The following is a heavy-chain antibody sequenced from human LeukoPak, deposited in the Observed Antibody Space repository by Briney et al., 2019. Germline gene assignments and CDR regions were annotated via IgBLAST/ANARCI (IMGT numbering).Heavy chain of an antibody. CDR2: INPSGGST. V-gene: IGHV1-46*01. Sequence: ASVKVSCKASGYTLTNYFMQWVRQAPGEELEWRGKINPSGGSTSYAQKFQGRVTITADESTSTAYMELSSLRSEDTAVYYCARDSRSYGYNAFDIWGQGTMVTVSS. CDR1: GYTLTNYF. CDR3: ARDSRSYGYNAFDI. J-gene: IGHJ3*02. D-gene: IGHD5-18*01.